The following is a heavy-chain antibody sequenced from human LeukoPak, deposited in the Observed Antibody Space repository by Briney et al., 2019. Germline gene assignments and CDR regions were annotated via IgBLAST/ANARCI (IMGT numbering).Heavy chain of an antibody. D-gene: IGHD2-2*01. CDR1: GFTFDDYA. CDR2: ISWKSDII. J-gene: IGHJ6*02. Sequence: AGGSLRLSCAASGFTFDDYAMHWVRQAPGKGLEWVSTISWKSDIIGYADSVKGRFTISRDNAESSLYLQMNSLRVEDTALYYCVKSFYASPPAGMDVWGQGTTVTVSS. V-gene: IGHV3-9*01. CDR3: VKSFYASPPAGMDV.